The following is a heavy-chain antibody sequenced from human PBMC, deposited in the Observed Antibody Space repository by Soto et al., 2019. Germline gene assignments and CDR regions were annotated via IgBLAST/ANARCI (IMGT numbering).Heavy chain of an antibody. Sequence: GGSLRLSCAASGFTFSSYAMSWVRQAPGKGLEWVSAISGSGGSTYYADSVKGRFTISRDNSKNTLYLQMNSLRAEDTAVYYCAKFKGYGSGSYYYYGMDVWGQGTTVTVSS. CDR1: GFTFSSYA. J-gene: IGHJ6*02. CDR3: AKFKGYGSGSYYYYGMDV. CDR2: ISGSGGST. V-gene: IGHV3-23*01. D-gene: IGHD3-10*01.